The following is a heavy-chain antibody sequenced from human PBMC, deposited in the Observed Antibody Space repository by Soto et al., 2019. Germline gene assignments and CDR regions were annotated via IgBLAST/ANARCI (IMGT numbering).Heavy chain of an antibody. CDR2: IWYDGSNK. CDR1: GFTFSSYG. CDR3: ARDNGETLQGYYYYYMDV. V-gene: IGHV3-33*01. D-gene: IGHD2-8*01. Sequence: GGSLRLSCAASGFTFSSYGMHWVRQAPGKGLEWVAVIWYDGSNKYYADSVKGRFTISRDNSKNTLYLQMNSLRAEDTAVYYCARDNGETLQGYYYYYMDVWGKGTTVTVSS. J-gene: IGHJ6*03.